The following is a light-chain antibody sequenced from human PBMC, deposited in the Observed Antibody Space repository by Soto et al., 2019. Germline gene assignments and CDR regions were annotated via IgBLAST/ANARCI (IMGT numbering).Light chain of an antibody. Sequence: EIVLTQSPGTLSLSPGGRATLSCRASQSVSSSYLAGYQQKPGQAPRLLIYGASSRATGIPDRFSVSVSGTDFTLTISRLEPEDFAVYYCHLYGSSALTCGGGTKVEIK. CDR2: GAS. V-gene: IGKV3-20*01. CDR3: HLYGSSALT. J-gene: IGKJ4*02. CDR1: QSVSSSY.